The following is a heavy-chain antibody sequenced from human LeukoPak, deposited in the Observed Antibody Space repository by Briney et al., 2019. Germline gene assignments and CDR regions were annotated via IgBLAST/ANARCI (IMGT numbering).Heavy chain of an antibody. Sequence: GGSLRLSCAASGFTFSSYAMPWVRQAPGKGLEWVAVISYDGSNKYYADSVKGRFTISRDNSKNTLYLQMNSLRAEDTAVYYCARGDSGSSYSYYFDFWGQGTLVTVSS. CDR2: ISYDGSNK. CDR3: ARGDSGSSYSYYFDF. CDR1: GFTFSSYA. J-gene: IGHJ4*02. D-gene: IGHD1-26*01. V-gene: IGHV3-30-3*01.